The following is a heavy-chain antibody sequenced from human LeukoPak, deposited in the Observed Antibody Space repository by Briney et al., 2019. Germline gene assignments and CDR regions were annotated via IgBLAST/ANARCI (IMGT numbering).Heavy chain of an antibody. D-gene: IGHD5-18*01. CDR3: TRLGYSYGYDY. CDR2: IESKTDGGTT. CDR1: GFSFSDAW. Sequence: PGGSLRLSCAASGFSFSDAWMSWVRQIPGKGLEWVGRIESKTDGGTTDYAAPVKGRFTISRDDSTNTLYLQMNSLKTEDTAVYYCTRLGYSYGYDYWGQGTLVTVSS. V-gene: IGHV3-15*04. J-gene: IGHJ4*02.